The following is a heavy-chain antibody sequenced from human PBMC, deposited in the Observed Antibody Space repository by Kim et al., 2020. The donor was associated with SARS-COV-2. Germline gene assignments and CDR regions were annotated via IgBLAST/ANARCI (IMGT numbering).Heavy chain of an antibody. D-gene: IGHD5-18*01. V-gene: IGHV3-48*03. CDR3: ASLLTHRGVIQLWDY. J-gene: IGHJ4*02. Sequence: DSVKGRFTISRDNAKNSLYLQMNSLRAEDTAVYYCASLLTHRGVIQLWDYWGQGTLVTVSS.